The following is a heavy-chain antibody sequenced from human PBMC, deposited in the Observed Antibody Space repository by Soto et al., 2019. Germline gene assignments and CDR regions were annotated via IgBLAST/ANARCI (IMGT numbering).Heavy chain of an antibody. Sequence: ASVKVSCKASGYTFTGCYMHWVRQALVQGLEWMGWINPNSGGTNYAQTFQGWVTMTRDTSISTAYMELSRLGSDDTAVYYCARGLTQYYDFWSGYYPIDAFEIWGQGKMVTVAS. CDR1: GYTFTGCY. J-gene: IGHJ3*02. D-gene: IGHD3-3*01. CDR3: ARGLTQYYDFWSGYYPIDAFEI. CDR2: INPNSGGT. V-gene: IGHV1-2*04.